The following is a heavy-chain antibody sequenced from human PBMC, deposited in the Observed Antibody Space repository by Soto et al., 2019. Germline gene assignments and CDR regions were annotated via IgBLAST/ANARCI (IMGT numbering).Heavy chain of an antibody. CDR1: GGSLSDYY. J-gene: IGHJ4*02. V-gene: IGHV4-34*01. CDR3: ARAETAMALYYFDY. CDR2: INHSGST. Sequence: QVQLQQWGAGLLKPSETLSLTCAVYGGSLSDYYWSWIRQPPGKGLGWSGEINHSGSTNYNPSLRSRFTTSVDTSKKQSSLKLSSVSAADTAVYSCARAETAMALYYFDYWGQGTLVTVSS. D-gene: IGHD5-18*01.